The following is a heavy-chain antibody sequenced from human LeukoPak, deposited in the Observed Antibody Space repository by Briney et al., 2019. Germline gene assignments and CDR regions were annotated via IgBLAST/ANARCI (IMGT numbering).Heavy chain of an antibody. CDR2: ISAYSGNT. J-gene: IGHJ4*02. CDR1: GYTFTSYG. V-gene: IGHV1-18*01. Sequence: ASVKVSCKASGYTFTSYGISWVRQAPGQGLEWMGWISAYSGNTNYAQKLQGRVTMTTDTSTSTAYMELRSLRSDDTAVYYCARDLPDYYGSGSYYPYYFDFWGQGTLVTVSS. D-gene: IGHD3-10*01. CDR3: ARDLPDYYGSGSYYPYYFDF.